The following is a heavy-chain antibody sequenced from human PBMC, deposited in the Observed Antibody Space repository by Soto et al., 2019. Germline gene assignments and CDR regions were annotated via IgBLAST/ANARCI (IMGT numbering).Heavy chain of an antibody. D-gene: IGHD3-22*01. CDR1: GFTFSSYW. V-gene: IGHV3-74*01. CDR3: ARPRYDSSGTPFDH. Sequence: GSLRLSCAASGFTFSSYWMHWVRKAPGKGLVWVSRINSDGSSTSYADSVKGRFIISRDNAKNTLYLQMNSLRAEDTAVYYCARPRYDSSGTPFDHWGQGTLVTVSS. CDR2: INSDGSST. J-gene: IGHJ4*02.